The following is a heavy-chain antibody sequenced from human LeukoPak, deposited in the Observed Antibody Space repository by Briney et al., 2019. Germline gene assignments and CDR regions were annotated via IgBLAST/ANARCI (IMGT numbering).Heavy chain of an antibody. CDR1: GGSISSSSYY. V-gene: IGHV4-31*03. Sequence: PSETLSLTCTVSGGSISSSSYYWSWIRQHPGKGLEWIGYIYYSGSTYYNPSLKSRVTISVDTSKNQFSLKLSSVTAADTAVYYCARVGVGYYDVDYWGQGTLVTVSS. J-gene: IGHJ4*02. CDR3: ARVGVGYYDVDY. D-gene: IGHD3-22*01. CDR2: IYYSGST.